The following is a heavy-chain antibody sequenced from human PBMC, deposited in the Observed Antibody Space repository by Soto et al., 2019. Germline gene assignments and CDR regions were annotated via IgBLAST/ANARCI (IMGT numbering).Heavy chain of an antibody. D-gene: IGHD5-18*01. CDR3: AKEYNYGYWFFDY. CDR1: GFSFSSYG. Sequence: SLKISCAASGFSFSSYGMHWVRQAPGKGLEWVAVISYDGNIEFYRDSVKGRFTISRDNSKNTLYLQMSSLRPEDTGVYYCAKEYNYGYWFFDYWGQGTLVTVSS. CDR2: ISYDGNIE. J-gene: IGHJ4*02. V-gene: IGHV3-30*18.